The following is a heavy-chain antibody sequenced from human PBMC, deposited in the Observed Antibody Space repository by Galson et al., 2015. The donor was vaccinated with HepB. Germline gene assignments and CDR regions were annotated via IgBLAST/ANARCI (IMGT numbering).Heavy chain of an antibody. Sequence: SLRLSCAASGFTFSSYAVHWVRQAPGKGLEWVAVIAHEGKTEYYADSVRSRFTISRDNSNNTLYLQLNSPRLEDTAVYYCARSITMVRINTPDYWGQGTLVIVSS. D-gene: IGHD3-10*01. V-gene: IGHV3-30*17. CDR3: ARSITMVRINTPDY. CDR1: GFTFSSYA. CDR2: IAHEGKTE. J-gene: IGHJ4*02.